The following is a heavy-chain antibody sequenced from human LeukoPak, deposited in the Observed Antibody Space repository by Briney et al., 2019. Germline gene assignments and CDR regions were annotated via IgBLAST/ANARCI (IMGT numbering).Heavy chain of an antibody. CDR2: IFSNDEK. CDR1: GFSLSNAGMG. J-gene: IGHJ4*02. D-gene: IGHD3-9*01. V-gene: IGHV2-26*01. CDR3: ARIPLYYVILTGYYSAQIFDY. Sequence: SGPVLVKPTETLTLTCTVSGFSLSNAGMGVTWIRQPPGKALEWLAYIFSNDEKSYSTSLKSGLTISKDTSKSQVVLTMTNMDPVDAATYYCARIPLYYVILTGYYSAQIFDYWGQGTLVTVSS.